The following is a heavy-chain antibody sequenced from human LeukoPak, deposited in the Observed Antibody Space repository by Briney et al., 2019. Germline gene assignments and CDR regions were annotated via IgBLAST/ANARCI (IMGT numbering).Heavy chain of an antibody. Sequence: PSETLSLTCTVSGGSISSGGYYWSWIRQHPGKGLEWIGYIYYSGSTYYNPSLKSRVTIPVDTSKNQFSLKLSSVTAADTAVYYCAKGGQQLVRYYFDYWGQGTLVAVSS. V-gene: IGHV4-31*03. CDR2: IYYSGST. CDR1: GGSISSGGYY. D-gene: IGHD6-13*01. J-gene: IGHJ4*02. CDR3: AKGGQQLVRYYFDY.